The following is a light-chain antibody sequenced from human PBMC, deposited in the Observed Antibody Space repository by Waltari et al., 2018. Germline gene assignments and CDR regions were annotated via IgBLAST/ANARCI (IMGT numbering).Light chain of an antibody. CDR2: EVS. CDR1: QSLLHTDGKTY. J-gene: IGKJ4*01. V-gene: IGKV2-29*02. Sequence: EIVMTQTPLSLSVTPGEPASISSKSNQSLLHTDGKTYLYWYLHKAGHSPQLLIYEVSTRFSGVPDRFSGSGSGTDFTLKISRVEAEDVGFYYCMQGVNLPLTFGGGTKVEI. CDR3: MQGVNLPLT.